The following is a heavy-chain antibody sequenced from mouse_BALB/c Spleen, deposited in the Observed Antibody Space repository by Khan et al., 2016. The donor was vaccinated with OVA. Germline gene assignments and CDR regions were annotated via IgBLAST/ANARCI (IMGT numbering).Heavy chain of an antibody. CDR3: AREGLRGVAMDY. CDR2: IYPGDDST. D-gene: IGHD2-4*01. CDR1: DYTFTAYD. J-gene: IGHJ4*01. Sequence: QIQLVQSGPELVKPGASVKISCKASDYTFTAYDINWVRQRPGQGLEWIGWIYPGDDSTEYNENFRGKATLTADKSSNTAYMQLSSLTSEKSAVYFCAREGLRGVAMDYWGQGTSVSVSS. V-gene: IGHV1S56*01.